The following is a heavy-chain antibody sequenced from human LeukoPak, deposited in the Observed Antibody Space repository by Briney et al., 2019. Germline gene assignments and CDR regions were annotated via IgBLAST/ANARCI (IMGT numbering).Heavy chain of an antibody. CDR2: IKHDGSEK. D-gene: IGHD5-12*01. J-gene: IGHJ3*02. Sequence: GGSLRLSCAASGFTFNDYWMTWVRQAPGKGLEWVANIKHDGSEKYYVDSVKGRFTISRDNAKNSLYLQMNSLRAEDTAVYYCARGGATTVGLWGNAFDIWGQGTMVTVSS. CDR1: GFTFNDYW. V-gene: IGHV3-7*01. CDR3: ARGGATTVGLWGNAFDI.